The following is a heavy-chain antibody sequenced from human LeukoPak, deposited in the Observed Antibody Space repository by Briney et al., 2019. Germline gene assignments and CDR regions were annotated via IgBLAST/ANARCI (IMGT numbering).Heavy chain of an antibody. Sequence: SETLSLTCTVSGGAITTSYWHWIRQPPGKGLGWIGDIYTSGSTNYNPSLKGRVTISGNPSKNQFSLELSSVTAADTAVYYCARPAPGSSYSPFDYWGQGALVTVSS. CDR2: IYTSGST. CDR3: ARPAPGSSYSPFDY. J-gene: IGHJ4*02. CDR1: GGAITTSY. D-gene: IGHD2-15*01. V-gene: IGHV4-4*09.